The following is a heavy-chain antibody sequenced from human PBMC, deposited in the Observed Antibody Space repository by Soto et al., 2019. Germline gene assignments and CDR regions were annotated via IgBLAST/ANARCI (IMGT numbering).Heavy chain of an antibody. CDR2: IYHSGTT. CDR3: AGESVGSGAFDI. Sequence: SETLSLTCTVSGGSIRSYYWTWIRQPPGKGLEWIRYIYHSGTTNYNPSLRSRVTTSLDTSKNQFSLMLTSVTAADTAVYYCAGESVGSGAFDIWGQGTMVTVSS. D-gene: IGHD2-15*01. J-gene: IGHJ3*02. V-gene: IGHV4-59*01. CDR1: GGSIRSYY.